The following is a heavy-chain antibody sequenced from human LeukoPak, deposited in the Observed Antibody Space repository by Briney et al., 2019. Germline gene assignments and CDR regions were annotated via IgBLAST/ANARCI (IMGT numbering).Heavy chain of an antibody. Sequence: SETLSLTCAVYGGSFSGYYWSWIRQPPGKGLEWIGEINHSGSTNYNPSLKSRVTISVDTSKNQFSLKLSSVTAADTAVYYCARGVAAAANDYWGQGTLVTVSS. D-gene: IGHD6-13*01. CDR1: GGSFSGYY. CDR2: INHSGST. CDR3: ARGVAAAANDY. V-gene: IGHV4-34*01. J-gene: IGHJ4*02.